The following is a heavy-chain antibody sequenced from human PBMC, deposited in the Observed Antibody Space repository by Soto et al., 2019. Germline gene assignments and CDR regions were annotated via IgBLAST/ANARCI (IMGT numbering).Heavy chain of an antibody. CDR1: GYTFTSYG. D-gene: IGHD2-2*01. Sequence: ASVKVSCKASGYTFTSYGISWVRQAPGQGLEWMGWISAYNGNTNYAQKLQGRVTMTTDTSTSTAYMELRSLRSDDAAVYYCARNEVPAAANYYMDVWGKGTTVTVSS. V-gene: IGHV1-18*01. J-gene: IGHJ6*03. CDR2: ISAYNGNT. CDR3: ARNEVPAAANYYMDV.